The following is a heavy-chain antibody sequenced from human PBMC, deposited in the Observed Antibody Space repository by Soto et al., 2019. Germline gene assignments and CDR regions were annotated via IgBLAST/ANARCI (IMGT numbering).Heavy chain of an antibody. CDR2: IIPIFGTA. Sequence: QVQLVQSGAEVKKPGSSVKVSCKASGGTFSSYAISWVRQAPGQGLEWMGGIIPIFGTANYAQKFQGRVTITADKSTSTAYMELSSLRSEDTAVYYCARDRVGDYGDTGTLDYWGQGTLVTVSS. D-gene: IGHD4-17*01. J-gene: IGHJ4*02. CDR3: ARDRVGDYGDTGTLDY. CDR1: GGTFSSYA. V-gene: IGHV1-69*06.